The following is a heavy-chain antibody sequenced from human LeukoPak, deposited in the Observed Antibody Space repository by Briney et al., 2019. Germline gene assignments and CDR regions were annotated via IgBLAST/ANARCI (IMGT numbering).Heavy chain of an antibody. Sequence: GGSLRLSCAASGFTFSSYSMNWVRQAPGKGLEWVSYISSSSSTIYYADSVKGRFTISRDNAKNSLYLQMNSLRAEDTAVYYCARDRGGWYDWFDPWGQGTLASVSS. CDR3: ARDRGGWYDWFDP. J-gene: IGHJ5*02. D-gene: IGHD6-19*01. CDR1: GFTFSSYS. CDR2: ISSSSSTI. V-gene: IGHV3-48*01.